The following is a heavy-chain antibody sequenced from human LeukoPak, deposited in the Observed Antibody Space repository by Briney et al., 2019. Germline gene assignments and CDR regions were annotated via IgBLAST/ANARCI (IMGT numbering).Heavy chain of an antibody. J-gene: IGHJ4*02. D-gene: IGHD2-21*01. Sequence: GESLKISCKGSGYSFTSYWIGWVRQMPGKGLEWMGIIYPGDSDTRYSPSFQGQVTISADKSISTAYLQWSSLKASDTAMYYCARLPDFMSASGYFDYWGQGTLVTVSS. V-gene: IGHV5-51*01. CDR2: IYPGDSDT. CDR3: ARLPDFMSASGYFDY. CDR1: GYSFTSYW.